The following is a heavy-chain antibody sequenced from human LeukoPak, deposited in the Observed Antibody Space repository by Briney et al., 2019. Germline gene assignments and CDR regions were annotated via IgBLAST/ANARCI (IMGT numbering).Heavy chain of an antibody. Sequence: PGGSLRLSCAASGFTFDDCAMHWVRQAPGKGLEWVSGISWNSGSIGYADSVKGRFTISRDNAKNSLYLQMNSLRAEDTALYYCAKDIVPGSYYPGAFDIWGQGTMVTVSS. CDR2: ISWNSGSI. CDR3: AKDIVPGSYYPGAFDI. J-gene: IGHJ3*02. V-gene: IGHV3-9*01. CDR1: GFTFDDCA. D-gene: IGHD1-26*01.